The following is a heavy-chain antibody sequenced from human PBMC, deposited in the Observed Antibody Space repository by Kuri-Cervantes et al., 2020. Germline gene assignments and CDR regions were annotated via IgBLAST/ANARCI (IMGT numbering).Heavy chain of an antibody. D-gene: IGHD3-10*01. Sequence: GGSLRLSCAASGFTFSGSAMHWVRQASGKGLEWVGRIKSKTDGGTTDYAAPVKGRFTISRDDSKNTLYLQMNSLKTEDTAVYYCTTELWFGELMFGDYWGQGTLVTVSS. CDR1: GFTFSGSA. CDR3: TTELWFGELMFGDY. J-gene: IGHJ4*02. CDR2: IKSKTDGGTT. V-gene: IGHV3-15*01.